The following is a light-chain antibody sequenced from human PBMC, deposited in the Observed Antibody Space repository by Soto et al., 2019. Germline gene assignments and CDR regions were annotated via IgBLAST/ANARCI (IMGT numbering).Light chain of an antibody. CDR3: QTWGTGGV. Sequence: QPVLTQSPSASASLGASVKLTCTLSTGHSSYAIAWHQQQPEKGPRYLMKLNSDGSHSKGGGIPDRFSGSSSGAERYLTISSLQSEDEADYYCQTWGTGGVFGGGTQLTVL. J-gene: IGLJ3*02. CDR2: LNSDGSH. V-gene: IGLV4-69*02. CDR1: TGHSSYA.